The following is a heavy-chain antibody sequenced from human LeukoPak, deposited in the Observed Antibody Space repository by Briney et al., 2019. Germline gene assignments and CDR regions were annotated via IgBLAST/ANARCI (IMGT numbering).Heavy chain of an antibody. V-gene: IGHV1-18*01. D-gene: IGHD3-22*01. CDR3: ARDAAEDYYDSSGSFDC. CDR2: TSAYNGNT. CDR1: GYTFSSYG. Sequence: ASVKVSCKASGYTFSSYGISWVRQAPGQGLEWMGWTSAYNGNTNYAQKLQGRVTMTTDTSTSTAYMELRSLRSDDTAVYYCARDAAEDYYDSSGSFDCWGQGTLDTVSS. J-gene: IGHJ4*02.